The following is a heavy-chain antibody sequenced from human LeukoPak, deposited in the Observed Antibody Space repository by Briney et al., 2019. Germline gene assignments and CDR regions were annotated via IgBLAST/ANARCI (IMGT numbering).Heavy chain of an antibody. CDR3: ARDSLPFGLYGGYVFDY. Sequence: ASVKVSCKASGYTFTSYGISWVRQAPGQGLEWMGWISAYNGNTNYAQKLQGRVTMTTDTSTSTAYMELRSLRSDDTAVYYCARDSLPFGLYGGYVFDYWGQGTLVTVSS. CDR1: GYTFTSYG. CDR2: ISAYNGNT. V-gene: IGHV1-18*01. D-gene: IGHD5-12*01. J-gene: IGHJ4*02.